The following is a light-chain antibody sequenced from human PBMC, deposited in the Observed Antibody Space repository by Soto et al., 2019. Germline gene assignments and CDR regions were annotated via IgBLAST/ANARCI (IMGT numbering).Light chain of an antibody. V-gene: IGKV1-5*01. J-gene: IGKJ1*01. Sequence: DIQMTQSPSTLSASVGDRVTITCLASQSISSWLAWYQQKPGKAPKLLIYDASSLESGVPSRFSGSGSGTEFTLTISSLQPDDFATYYCQKYNSYSPWTFGQGTKVEIK. CDR1: QSISSW. CDR3: QKYNSYSPWT. CDR2: DAS.